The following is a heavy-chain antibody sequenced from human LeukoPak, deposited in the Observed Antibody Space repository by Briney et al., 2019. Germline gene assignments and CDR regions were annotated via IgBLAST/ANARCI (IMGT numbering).Heavy chain of an antibody. CDR3: ATVASIRRFYFDF. Sequence: ASVKVSCKASGYTFTSYDINWVRQATGQGLEWMGWMNPNSGDTEYSQRFQGRITLTSDTSVTTAYMELSSLRSDDTAIFYCATVASIRRFYFDFWGQGTLVTVSS. J-gene: IGHJ4*02. V-gene: IGHV1-8*02. CDR2: MNPNSGDT. D-gene: IGHD3-3*01. CDR1: GYTFTSYD.